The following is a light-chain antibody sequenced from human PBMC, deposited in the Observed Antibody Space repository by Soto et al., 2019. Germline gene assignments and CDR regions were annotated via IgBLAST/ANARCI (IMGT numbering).Light chain of an antibody. Sequence: QPALAQPASVSGSPGQSITISCTGTSSDVGRYNLVSWYQQHPGKAPKLIIHEDSKRSSGLSNRFSGSKSGNTASLTISGLQAEDEADYYCCSYAGSSTYVFGTGTKVTVL. CDR3: CSYAGSSTYV. CDR1: SSDVGRYNL. V-gene: IGLV2-23*01. J-gene: IGLJ1*01. CDR2: EDS.